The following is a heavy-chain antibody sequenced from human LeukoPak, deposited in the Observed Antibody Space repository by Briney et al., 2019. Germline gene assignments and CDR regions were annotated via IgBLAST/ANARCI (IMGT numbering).Heavy chain of an antibody. CDR1: GFTFSSYS. Sequence: GGSLRLSCAASGFTFSSYSMNWVRQAPGKGLEWVSYISSSSSTIYYADSVKGRFTISRDNAKNSLYLQMSSLRAEDAAVYYCATDRGWRTSGYYLYYFEYWGRGTLVTFSS. J-gene: IGHJ4*02. D-gene: IGHD3-3*01. V-gene: IGHV3-48*01. CDR3: ATDRGWRTSGYYLYYFEY. CDR2: ISSSSSTI.